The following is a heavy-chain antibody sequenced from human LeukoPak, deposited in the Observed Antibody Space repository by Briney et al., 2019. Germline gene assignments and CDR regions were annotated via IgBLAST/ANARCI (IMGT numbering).Heavy chain of an antibody. J-gene: IGHJ4*02. CDR2: INHSGST. Sequence: GSLRLSCAASGFTFSSYWMSWIRQPPGKGLEWIGEINHSGSTNYNPSLKSRVTISVDTSKNQFSLKLSSVTAADTAVYYCARFVLSPYDILTGYFDYWGQGTLVTVSS. CDR1: GFTFSSYW. CDR3: ARFVLSPYDILTGYFDY. D-gene: IGHD3-9*01. V-gene: IGHV4-34*01.